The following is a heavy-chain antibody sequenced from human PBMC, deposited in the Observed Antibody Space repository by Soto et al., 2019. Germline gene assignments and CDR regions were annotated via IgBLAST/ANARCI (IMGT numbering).Heavy chain of an antibody. D-gene: IGHD1-20*01. V-gene: IGHV1-18*04. CDR3: AGARIDYMITRKENWFDP. CDR1: GYTFTSYG. J-gene: IGHJ5*02. Sequence: ASVQVSCNASGYTFTSYGISWVRHAPGQGLERMGWISAYNGNTNNAQTLQGRVTMTTDTSTSTAYMELRSLRSDDPAAYYCAGARIDYMITRKENWFDPWGQGTLVTVSS. CDR2: ISAYNGNT.